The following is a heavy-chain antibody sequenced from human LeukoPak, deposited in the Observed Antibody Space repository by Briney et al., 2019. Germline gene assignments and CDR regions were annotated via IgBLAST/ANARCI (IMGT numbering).Heavy chain of an antibody. Sequence: XXMXWVRQAPGKGLEWVAFIRYDGSNKYYADSVKGRFTISRDNSKNTLYLQMNGLRAEDTAVYYCSSWTDDFDYWGQGTLVTVSS. CDR2: IRYDGSNK. CDR1: XX. J-gene: IGHJ4*02. CDR3: SSWTDDFDY. V-gene: IGHV3-30*02. D-gene: IGHD6-13*01.